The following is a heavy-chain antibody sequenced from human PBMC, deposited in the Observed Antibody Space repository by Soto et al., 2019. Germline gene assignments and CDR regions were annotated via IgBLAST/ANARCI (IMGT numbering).Heavy chain of an antibody. CDR3: VRAMRIQLWLHDAFDI. CDR1: GGTFSSYT. V-gene: IGHV1-69*02. CDR2: IIPILGIA. J-gene: IGHJ3*02. Sequence: QVQLLQSGAEVKKPGSSVKVSCKASGGTFSSYTISWVRQAPGPGLEWMGRIIPILGIANYAQKFQGRVTITADTCTSADYMELSGLRSEDTGVYYCVRAMRIQLWLHDAFDIWGQGTMVTVSS. D-gene: IGHD5-18*01.